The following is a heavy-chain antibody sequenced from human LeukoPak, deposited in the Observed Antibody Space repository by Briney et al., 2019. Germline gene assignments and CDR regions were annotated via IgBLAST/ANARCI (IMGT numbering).Heavy chain of an antibody. CDR1: GGSISSYY. J-gene: IGHJ5*02. CDR2: IYYSGST. D-gene: IGHD6-13*01. Sequence: PSETLSLTCTVSGGSISSYYWSWIRQPPGKGLEWIGHIYYSGSTNYNPSLKSRVTISVDTSKNQFSLKLSSVTAADTAVYYCARWAVGAAAGINWFDPWGQGTLVTVSS. V-gene: IGHV4-59*01. CDR3: ARWAVGAAAGINWFDP.